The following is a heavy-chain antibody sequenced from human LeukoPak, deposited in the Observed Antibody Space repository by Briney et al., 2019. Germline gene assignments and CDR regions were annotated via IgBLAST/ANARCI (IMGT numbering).Heavy chain of an antibody. D-gene: IGHD5-12*01. J-gene: IGHJ4*02. CDR1: GFTFSSYS. V-gene: IGHV3-21*01. Sequence: GGSLRLSCAASGFTFSSYSMNWVRQAPGKGLEWVSSISSSSSYIYYADSVKGRFTISRDNAKNSLYLQMNSLRAEDTAVYYCASYGGGYSGYVDYWGQGTLVTVSS. CDR3: ASYGGGYSGYVDY. CDR2: ISSSSSYI.